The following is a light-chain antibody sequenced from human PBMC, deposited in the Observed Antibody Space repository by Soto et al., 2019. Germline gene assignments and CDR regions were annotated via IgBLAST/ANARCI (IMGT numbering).Light chain of an antibody. CDR1: SSNIGSNF. Sequence: QAVVTQPPSASGTPGQRVTMSCSGSSSNIGSNFVYWYQHLPGTAPKLLMYRYNQRPSGVPDRFSGSKSGTSASLAISGLRSEDEADYYCAAWDDSLNVVFGGGTKMTVL. CDR3: AAWDDSLNVV. J-gene: IGLJ2*01. V-gene: IGLV1-47*01. CDR2: RYN.